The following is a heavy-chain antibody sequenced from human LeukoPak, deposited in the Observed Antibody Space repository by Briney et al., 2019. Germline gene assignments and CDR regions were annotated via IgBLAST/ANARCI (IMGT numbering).Heavy chain of an antibody. V-gene: IGHV4-39*01. Sequence: SETLSLTCAVSGGSISSSNWWSWVRQPPGKGLEWIGSIYYSGSTYYNPSLKSRVTISVDTSKNQFSLKLSSVTAADTAVYYCARTQPGKGAFDLWGQGTMVTVSS. CDR2: IYYSGST. J-gene: IGHJ3*01. CDR3: ARTQPGKGAFDL. D-gene: IGHD7-27*01. CDR1: GGSISSSNW.